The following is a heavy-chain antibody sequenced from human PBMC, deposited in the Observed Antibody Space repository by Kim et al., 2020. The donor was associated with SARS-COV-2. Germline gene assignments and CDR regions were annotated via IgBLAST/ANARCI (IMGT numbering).Heavy chain of an antibody. CDR2: IKEDGSEK. V-gene: IGHV3-7*01. CDR1: GFTFSSYW. Sequence: GGSLGLSCTASGFTFSSYWMSWVRQAPGKGLEWVASIKEDGSEKYYADFERGRFTISRDNAKSSLYLQMHSLRAEDTAVYYCARDSPAVDFDY. J-gene: IGHJ4*01. CDR3: ARDSPAVDFDY.